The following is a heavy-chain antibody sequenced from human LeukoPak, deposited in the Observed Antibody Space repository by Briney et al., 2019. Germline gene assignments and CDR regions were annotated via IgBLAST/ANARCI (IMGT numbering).Heavy chain of an antibody. V-gene: IGHV3-21*01. D-gene: IGHD3-10*01. CDR2: ISSSSSYI. CDR3: ARESIHGSGSYYNFDF. Sequence: GGSLRLSCAASGFTFNNYWMHWVRQAPGKGLEWVSSISSSSSYIYYADSVKGRFTISRDNAKNSLYLQMNSLRVEDTAVYYCARESIHGSGSYYNFDFWGQGTLVTVS. CDR1: GFTFNNYW. J-gene: IGHJ4*02.